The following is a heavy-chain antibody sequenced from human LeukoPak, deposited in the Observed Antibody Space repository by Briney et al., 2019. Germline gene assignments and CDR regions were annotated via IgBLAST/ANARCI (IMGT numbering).Heavy chain of an antibody. D-gene: IGHD6-19*01. CDR3: ARDHFTVAGNLDF. CDR2: ISSSGSTI. V-gene: IGHV3-48*03. Sequence: GGSLRLSCAASGFTFSSYEMNWVRQAPGKGLEWVSYISSSGSTIYYADSVKGRFTISRDNAKNSLYLQMDSLRAEDTAVYYCARDHFTVAGNLDFWGQGTLVTVSS. CDR1: GFTFSSYE. J-gene: IGHJ4*02.